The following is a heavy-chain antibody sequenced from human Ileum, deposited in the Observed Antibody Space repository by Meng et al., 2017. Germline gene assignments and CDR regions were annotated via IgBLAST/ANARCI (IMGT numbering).Heavy chain of an antibody. CDR2: INHSGST. CDR3: ATRSSGQATDY. CDR1: GGSFSGYY. V-gene: IGHV4-34*01. D-gene: IGHD3-22*01. J-gene: IGHJ4*02. Sequence: VQLTQWGAGLLEPSEALSLTGAVYGGSFSGYYWSWIRQPPGKGLEWIGEINHSGSTNYNPSLKSRVTISVDTSKNQFSLKLSSVTAADTAVYYCATRSSGQATDYWGQGTLVTVSS.